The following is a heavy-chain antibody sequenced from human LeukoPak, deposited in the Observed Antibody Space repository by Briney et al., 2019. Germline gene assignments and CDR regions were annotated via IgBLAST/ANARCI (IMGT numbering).Heavy chain of an antibody. CDR2: IYYSGST. D-gene: IGHD3-3*01. V-gene: IGHV4-39*01. CDR3: ARHYRQYDFWSGYSFTDVDY. J-gene: IGHJ4*02. CDR1: GGSISSSSYY. Sequence: SETLSLTCTVSGGSISSSSYYWGWIRQPPGKGLEWIVSIYYSGSTYYNPSAKSRVTISVNTSKNQFSLKLSSVTAADTAVYYCARHYRQYDFWSGYSFTDVDYWGQGTLVTVSS.